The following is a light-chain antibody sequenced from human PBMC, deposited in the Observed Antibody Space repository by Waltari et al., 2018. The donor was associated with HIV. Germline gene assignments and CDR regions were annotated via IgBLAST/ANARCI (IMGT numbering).Light chain of an antibody. CDR1: QTVLYTSSNKNY. CDR3: QQYYSTPLT. J-gene: IGKJ3*01. V-gene: IGKV4-1*01. CDR2: WAS. Sequence: DIVMTQSPDSLAVSLGERATINCRSSQTVLYTSSNKNYLAWYQQRPGQPPKLLIYWASTRESRVPDRFSGSGSGTDFTLTISSLQAEDVAVYYCQQYYSTPLTFGPGTKVDIK.